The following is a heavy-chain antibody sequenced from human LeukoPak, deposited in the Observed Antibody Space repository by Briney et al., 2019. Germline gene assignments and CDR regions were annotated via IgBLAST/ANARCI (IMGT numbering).Heavy chain of an antibody. CDR1: GFTFSSYW. D-gene: IGHD6-19*01. CDR2: FNGVGSDT. Sequence: GGSLRLSCAASGFTFSSYWIHWVRQAPGTGLVWVSRFNGVGSDTSYADSVKGRFTISRDNAKNTVYLQMDSLRAEDTAVYYCARDIAVAGTLSFGPYYFDYWGQGTLVTVSS. J-gene: IGHJ4*02. V-gene: IGHV3-74*01. CDR3: ARDIAVAGTLSFGPYYFDY.